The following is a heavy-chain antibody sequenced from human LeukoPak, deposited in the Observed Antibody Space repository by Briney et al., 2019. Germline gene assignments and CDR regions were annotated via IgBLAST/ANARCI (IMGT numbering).Heavy chain of an antibody. Sequence: PSETLSLTCTVSGGSISSADSYWSWIRQPPGKGLEWIGSIYYSGSTYYNPSLKGRVIISVDTSKNEFSLKLSSVTAADTAVYYCARAGQYHYNSAGYFPDYWGQGTLSPSPQ. J-gene: IGHJ4*02. V-gene: IGHV4-30-4*01. D-gene: IGHD3-22*01. CDR2: IYYSGST. CDR3: ARAGQYHYNSAGYFPDY. CDR1: GGSISSADSY.